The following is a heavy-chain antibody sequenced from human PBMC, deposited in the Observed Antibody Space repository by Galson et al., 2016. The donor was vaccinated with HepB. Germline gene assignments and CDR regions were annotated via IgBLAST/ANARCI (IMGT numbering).Heavy chain of an antibody. V-gene: IGHV4-4*02. D-gene: IGHD4-11*01. CDR1: GGSISSSNW. J-gene: IGHJ6*02. Sequence: SETLSLTCGVSGGSISSSNWWSWVRQPPGRGLEWIGEIYHSGHTNYNPSLKSRVTISIDTSKNQFSLKLSSVTAADTAVYYCARDKARLQLSLYYYAVDVWGQGTTVTVSS. CDR3: ARDKARLQLSLYYYAVDV. CDR2: IYHSGHT.